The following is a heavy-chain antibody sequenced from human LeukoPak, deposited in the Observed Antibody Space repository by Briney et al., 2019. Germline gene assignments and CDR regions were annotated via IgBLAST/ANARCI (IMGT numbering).Heavy chain of an antibody. D-gene: IGHD5-18*01. J-gene: IGHJ4*02. V-gene: IGHV3-21*01. CDR2: ISSSSSYI. CDR1: GFTFSSYS. Sequence: PGGSLRLSCAASGFTFSSYSMNWVRQAPGKGLEWVSSISSSSSYIYYADSVKGRFTISGDNAKTSLYLQMNSLRAEDTAVYYCARDGRRAMVDWGQGTLVTVSS. CDR3: ARDGRRAMVD.